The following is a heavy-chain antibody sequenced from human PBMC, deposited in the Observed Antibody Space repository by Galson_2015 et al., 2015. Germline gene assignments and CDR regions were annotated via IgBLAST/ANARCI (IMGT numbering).Heavy chain of an antibody. J-gene: IGHJ4*02. Sequence: SVKVSCKASGYTFTNYFIQWVRQAPGQGLEWVGAINPSGAATFYAQKLQGRVTMTRDTPTSTVYVELSSLGSEDTAFYYCARDPGGSSYFDCWGLGPLVTASS. V-gene: IGHV1-46*04. CDR3: ARDPGGSSYFDC. CDR1: GYTFTNYF. CDR2: INPSGAAT. D-gene: IGHD6-6*01.